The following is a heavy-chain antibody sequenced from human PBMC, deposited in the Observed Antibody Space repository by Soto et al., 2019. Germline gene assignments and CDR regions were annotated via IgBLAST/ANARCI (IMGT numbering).Heavy chain of an antibody. CDR3: ARQRTTVVTQAYFDH. V-gene: IGHV4-39*01. D-gene: IGHD2-21*02. CDR1: GESISSSSYY. Sequence: PSETLSLTCIVSGESISSSSYYWGWIRQPPGKGLEWIGSIYYSGRTYYNPSFKSRVTISIDTSKNQFSLKLSSVTATDTAVYYCARQRTTVVTQAYFDHWGQRALVPVPS. J-gene: IGHJ4*02. CDR2: IYYSGRT.